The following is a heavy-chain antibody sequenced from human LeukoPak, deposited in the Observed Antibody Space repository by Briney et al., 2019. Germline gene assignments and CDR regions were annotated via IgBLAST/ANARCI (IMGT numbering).Heavy chain of an antibody. CDR2: INHSGST. CDR3: ARHIAARPYYFDY. Sequence: PSETLSLTCAVYGGSFSGYYWSWIRQPPGKGLEWIGEINHSGSTNYNPSLKSRVTISVDTSMNQFSLKLSSVTAADTAVYYCARHIAARPYYFDYWGQGTLVTVSS. D-gene: IGHD6-6*01. V-gene: IGHV4-34*01. CDR1: GGSFSGYY. J-gene: IGHJ4*02.